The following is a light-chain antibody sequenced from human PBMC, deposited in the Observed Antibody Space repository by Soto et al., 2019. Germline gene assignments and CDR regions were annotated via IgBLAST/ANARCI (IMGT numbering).Light chain of an antibody. J-gene: IGKJ4*01. CDR1: QDIAIY. V-gene: IGKV1-9*01. CDR2: KAS. Sequence: IQLTQSPSSLSASVGDRVTITCRASQDIAIYLAWYQQKPGEAPKLLIYKASTLKSGVPSRFSGSGSGTEFTLTISSLQPDDFATYYCQHYNSYPLTFGGGTKVDIK. CDR3: QHYNSYPLT.